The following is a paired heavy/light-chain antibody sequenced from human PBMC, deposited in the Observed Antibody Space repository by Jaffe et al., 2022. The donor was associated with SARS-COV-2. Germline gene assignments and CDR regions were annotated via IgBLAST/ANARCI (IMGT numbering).Light chain of an antibody. CDR1: QSVSSN. J-gene: IGKJ1*01. Sequence: EIVMTQSPATLSVSPGERATLSCRASQSVSSNLAWYQQKPGQAPRLLIYGASTRATGIPARFSGSGSGTEFTLTISSLQSEDFAVYYCQQYNNWPPVTFGQGTKVEIK. CDR2: GAS. V-gene: IGKV3-15*01. CDR3: QQYNNWPPVT.
Heavy chain of an antibody. V-gene: IGHV3-23*01. CDR2: ISGSGGST. J-gene: IGHJ5*02. CDR1: GFTFSSYA. Sequence: EVQLLESGGGLVQPGGSLRLSCAASGFTFSSYAMSWVRQAPGKGLEWVSAISGSGGSTYYADSVKGRFTISRDNSKNTLYLQMNSLRAEDTAVYYCAKGAPQYYDILTGYYVSWFDPWGQGTLVTVSS. CDR3: AKGAPQYYDILTGYYVSWFDP. D-gene: IGHD3-9*01.